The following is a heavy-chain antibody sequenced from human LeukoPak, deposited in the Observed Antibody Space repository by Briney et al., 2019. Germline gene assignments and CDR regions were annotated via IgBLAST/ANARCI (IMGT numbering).Heavy chain of an antibody. Sequence: PSETLSLTCTISGGSISNYYWSWIRQHPGKGLEWIGYIYYSGSTYYNPSLKSRVTISVDTSKNQFSLKLSSVTAADTAVYYCARAVRGYSYGIRYYFDYWGQGTLVTVSS. CDR2: IYYSGST. CDR3: ARAVRGYSYGIRYYFDY. CDR1: GGSISNYY. V-gene: IGHV4-59*06. J-gene: IGHJ4*02. D-gene: IGHD5-18*01.